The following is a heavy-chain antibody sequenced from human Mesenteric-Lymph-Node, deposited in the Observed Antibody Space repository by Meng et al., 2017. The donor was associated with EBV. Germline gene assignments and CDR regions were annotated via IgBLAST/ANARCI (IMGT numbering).Heavy chain of an antibody. CDR1: GGSFSGYY. CDR2: INHSGST. V-gene: IGHV4-34*01. J-gene: IGHJ4*02. D-gene: IGHD3-10*01. Sequence: QVQLQQWGAGLLKPSEXLSLTCAVYGGSFSGYYWSWIRQPPGTGLEWIGEINHSGSTNYNPSLKSRVTISVDTSKNQFSLKLSSVTAADTAVYYCARASYGSGIDYWGQGTLVTVSS. CDR3: ARASYGSGIDY.